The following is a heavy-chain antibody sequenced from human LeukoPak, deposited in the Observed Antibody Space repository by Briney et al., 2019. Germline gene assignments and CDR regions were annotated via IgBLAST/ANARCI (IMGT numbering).Heavy chain of an antibody. Sequence: SETLSLTCTVSGGSISSGDYYWSWIRQPPGKGPEWIGEINHSGGTTYNPSLKSRVTISVDTSKIQFSLNLTSVTAADTAVYYCALELVVPAALERLNAFDIWGHGTMVTVSS. D-gene: IGHD2-2*01. CDR3: ALELVVPAALERLNAFDI. CDR2: INHSGGT. V-gene: IGHV4-30-4*01. J-gene: IGHJ3*02. CDR1: GGSISSGDYY.